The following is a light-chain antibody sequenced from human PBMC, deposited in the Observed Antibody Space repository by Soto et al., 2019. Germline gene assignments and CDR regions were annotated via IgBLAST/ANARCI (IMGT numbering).Light chain of an antibody. CDR2: GAS. CDR3: HQYYNWPPWT. J-gene: IGKJ1*01. V-gene: IGKV3-15*01. Sequence: IVMTQSPAALSVSPGEKATLSCRASQSVSNNLAWYQQKPGQAPRLLMHGASIRASGIPARFSGSGSGTEFTLTISSLQSEDCAVYYCHQYYNWPPWTFGQGTKVEIK. CDR1: QSVSNN.